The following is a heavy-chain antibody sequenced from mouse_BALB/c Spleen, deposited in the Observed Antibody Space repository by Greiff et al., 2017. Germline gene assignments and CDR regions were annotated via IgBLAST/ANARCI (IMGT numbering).Heavy chain of an antibody. CDR1: GFTFSSYT. CDR2: ISNGGGST. CDR3: ARRDYYGSRDWYFDV. Sequence: EVQLVESGGGLVQPGGSLKLSCAASGFTFSSYTMSWVRQTPEKRLEWVAYISNGGGSTYYPDTVKGRFTISRDNAKNTLYLQMSSLKSEDTAMYYCARRDYYGSRDWYFDVWGAGTTVTVSS. J-gene: IGHJ1*01. V-gene: IGHV5-12-2*01. D-gene: IGHD1-1*01.